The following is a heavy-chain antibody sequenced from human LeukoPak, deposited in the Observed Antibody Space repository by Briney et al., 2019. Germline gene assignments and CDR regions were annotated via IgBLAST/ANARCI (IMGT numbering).Heavy chain of an antibody. D-gene: IGHD2-21*02. CDR1: GFTFSSYS. V-gene: IGHV3-21*04. CDR3: AKDDSVVVTAPYFDY. Sequence: GGSLRLSCAASGFTFSSYSMNWVRQAPGKGLEWVSSISSSSSYIYYADSVKGRFTISRDNSKNTLYLQMNSLRAEDTAVYYCAKDDSVVVTAPYFDYWGQGTLVTVSS. CDR2: ISSSSSYI. J-gene: IGHJ4*02.